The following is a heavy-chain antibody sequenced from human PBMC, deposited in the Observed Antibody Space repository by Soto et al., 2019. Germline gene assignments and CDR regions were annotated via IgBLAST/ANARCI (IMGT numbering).Heavy chain of an antibody. CDR2: IHYSGTT. D-gene: IGHD2-2*01. CDR1: GTSISSYY. J-gene: IGHJ4*02. Sequence: SETLSLTCTVSGTSISSYYWSWIRQPPGKGLEWIANIHYSGTTNYNPSLASRVTLSVDTSKNQFSLKMTSVTAADRAMYFCARYNSYAMDYWGGGTLVSVSS. V-gene: IGHV4-59*01. CDR3: ARYNSYAMDY.